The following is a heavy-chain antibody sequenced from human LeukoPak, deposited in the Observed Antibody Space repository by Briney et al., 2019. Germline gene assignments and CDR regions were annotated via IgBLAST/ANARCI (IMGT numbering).Heavy chain of an antibody. J-gene: IGHJ4*02. CDR2: INHSGST. D-gene: IGHD3-10*01. Sequence: SETLSLTCAVYGGSFSGYYWSWIRQPPGKGLEWIGEINHSGSTNYNPSLKSRVTISVDTSKNQFSLKLSSVTAADTAVYYCARGVKYYYGSGSFRDWGQGTLVTVFS. CDR3: ARGVKYYYGSGSFRD. V-gene: IGHV4-34*01. CDR1: GGSFSGYY.